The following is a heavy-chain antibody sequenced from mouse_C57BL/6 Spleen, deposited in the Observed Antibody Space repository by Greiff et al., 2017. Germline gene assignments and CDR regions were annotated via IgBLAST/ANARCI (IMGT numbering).Heavy chain of an antibody. Sequence: EVKVEESGGGLVQPGGSMKLSCLASGFTFSNYWMNWVRQSPEKGLEWVAQIRLKSDNYATHYAESVKGRFTISRDDSKSSVYLQMNNLRAEDTGIYYCTGHPIYYGNYAFAYWGQGTLVTVSA. D-gene: IGHD2-1*01. J-gene: IGHJ3*01. CDR3: TGHPIYYGNYAFAY. V-gene: IGHV6-3*01. CDR2: IRLKSDNYAT. CDR1: GFTFSNYW.